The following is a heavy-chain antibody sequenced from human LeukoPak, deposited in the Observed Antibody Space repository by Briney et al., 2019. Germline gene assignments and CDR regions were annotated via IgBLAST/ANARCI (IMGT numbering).Heavy chain of an antibody. CDR3: ARQRGRTIAF. CDR1: GGSFSGYY. Sequence: SETLSLTCAVYGGSFSGYYWSWIRQPPGKGLEWIGEINHSGSTNYNPSLKGRVTISVDTSKYQFSLKLSSVTAADTAVYYCARQRGRTIAFWGQGTLVTVSS. CDR2: INHSGST. V-gene: IGHV4-34*01. J-gene: IGHJ4*02. D-gene: IGHD4/OR15-4a*01.